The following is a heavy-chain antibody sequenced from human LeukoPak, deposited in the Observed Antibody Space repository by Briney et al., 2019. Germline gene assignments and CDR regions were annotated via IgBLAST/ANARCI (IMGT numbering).Heavy chain of an antibody. Sequence: PGGSLRLPCAASGFTFSSYEMNWVRQAPGKGLEWVSYISSSGSTIYYADSVEGRFTISRDNAKNSLYLQMNSLRAEDTSVYYCARDTNGDGWFDPWGKGTLVTVSS. D-gene: IGHD4-17*01. CDR2: ISSSGSTI. CDR3: ARDTNGDGWFDP. J-gene: IGHJ5*02. V-gene: IGHV3-48*03. CDR1: GFTFSSYE.